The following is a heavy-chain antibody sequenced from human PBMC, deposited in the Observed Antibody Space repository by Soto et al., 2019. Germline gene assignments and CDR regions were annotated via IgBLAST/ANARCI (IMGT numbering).Heavy chain of an antibody. CDR2: MNPQSGKT. CDR1: GYAFSSYD. Sequence: ASVKVSCKAFGYAFSSYDINWVRQATGQGLEWMGWMNPQSGKTGYAQKFQGRVTMTRNTSTSTASMELSSLRSEDTAVYYCARVIVPGAAGIGMDVWGQGTTVTVSS. V-gene: IGHV1-8*01. D-gene: IGHD3-22*01. J-gene: IGHJ6*02. CDR3: ARVIVPGAAGIGMDV.